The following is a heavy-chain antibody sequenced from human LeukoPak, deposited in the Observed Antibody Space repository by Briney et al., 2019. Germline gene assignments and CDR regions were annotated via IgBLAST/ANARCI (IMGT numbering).Heavy chain of an antibody. V-gene: IGHV1-69*05. CDR2: IIPIFGTA. CDR1: GGTFSSYA. CDR3: ASSILGAYYFDY. J-gene: IGHJ4*02. Sequence: SVKVSCKASGGTFSSYAISWVRQAPGQGLEWMGGIIPIFGTANYAQKFQGRVTITTDESTSTAYMELSSLRSEDTAVYYCASSILGAYYFDYWGQGTLVTVFS.